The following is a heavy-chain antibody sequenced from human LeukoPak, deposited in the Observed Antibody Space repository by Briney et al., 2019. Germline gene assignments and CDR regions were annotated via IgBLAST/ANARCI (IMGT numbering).Heavy chain of an antibody. V-gene: IGHV1-69*05. CDR3: ARDGGYSYGYSYYYYYMDV. Sequence: SVKVSCKASGGTFSSYAISWVRQAPGQGLEWMGGVIPIFGTANYAQKFQGRVTITTDESTSTAYMELSSLRSEDTAVCYCARDGGYSYGYSYYYYYMDVWGKGTAVTVSS. CDR1: GGTFSSYA. J-gene: IGHJ6*03. CDR2: VIPIFGTA. D-gene: IGHD5-18*01.